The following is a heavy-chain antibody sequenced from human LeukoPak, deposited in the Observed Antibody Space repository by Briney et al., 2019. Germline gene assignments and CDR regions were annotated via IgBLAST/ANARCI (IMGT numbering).Heavy chain of an antibody. Sequence: PGGSLRLSCAASGFAFSSYWMSWVRQAPGKGLEWVANIKEDGSEKYYLDSVKGRFTISRDNARISLYLQINSLRAEDTAVYYCAKDREYDDSCDYSGWGQGTLVTVSS. CDR2: IKEDGSEK. CDR3: AKDREYDDSCDYSG. V-gene: IGHV3-7*03. D-gene: IGHD3-22*01. J-gene: IGHJ4*02. CDR1: GFAFSSYW.